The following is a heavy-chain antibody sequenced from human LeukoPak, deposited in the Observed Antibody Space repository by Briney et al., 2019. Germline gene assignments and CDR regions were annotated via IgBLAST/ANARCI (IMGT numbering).Heavy chain of an antibody. Sequence: GGSLRLSCAASGFTFSGHSMSWVRQAPGKGLEWVSSITSTATHIYYADSVKGRFTISRDNTKNSLYLQMNSLRAEDTAVYYCLLLDYGGDYWGQGTLVTVSS. J-gene: IGHJ4*02. D-gene: IGHD4-17*01. CDR1: GFTFSGHS. CDR3: LLLDYGGDY. CDR2: ITSTATHI. V-gene: IGHV3-21*01.